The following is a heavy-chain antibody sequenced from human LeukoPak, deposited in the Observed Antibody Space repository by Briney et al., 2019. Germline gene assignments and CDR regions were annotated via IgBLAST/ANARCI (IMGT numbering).Heavy chain of an antibody. J-gene: IGHJ4*02. D-gene: IGHD6-13*01. Sequence: PGGSLRLSCAASGFTFSSYSMNWVRQAPGEGLEWVSSISSSSSYISYADSVKGRFTISRDNAKNSLYLQMNSLRAEDTAVYYCARQKSIAANNYFDYWGQETLVTVSS. CDR2: ISSSSSYI. CDR1: GFTFSSYS. CDR3: ARQKSIAANNYFDY. V-gene: IGHV3-21*01.